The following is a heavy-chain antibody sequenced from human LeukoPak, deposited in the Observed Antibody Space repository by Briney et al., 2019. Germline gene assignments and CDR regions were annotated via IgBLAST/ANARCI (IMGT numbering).Heavy chain of an antibody. CDR2: ISSSSSTI. Sequence: PGGPLRLSCAASGFTFSSYSMNWVRQAPGKGLEWVSYISSSSSTIYYADSVKGRFTISRDNAKNSLYLQMNSLRDEDTAVYYCARDMAYYDILTGYYNNWFDPWGQGTLVTVSS. D-gene: IGHD3-9*01. V-gene: IGHV3-48*02. CDR1: GFTFSSYS. J-gene: IGHJ5*02. CDR3: ARDMAYYDILTGYYNNWFDP.